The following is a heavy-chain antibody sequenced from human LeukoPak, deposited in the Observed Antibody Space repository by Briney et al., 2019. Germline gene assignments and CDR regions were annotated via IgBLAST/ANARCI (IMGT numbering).Heavy chain of an antibody. D-gene: IGHD6-19*01. CDR1: GYSISSGYY. CDR3: ARDPGIAVAGNHLQNWFDP. J-gene: IGHJ5*02. Sequence: SETLSLTCTVSGYSISSGYYWGWIRQPPGKGLEWIGSIYHSGSTYYNPSLKSRVTISVDTSKNQFSLKLSSVTAADTAVYYCARDPGIAVAGNHLQNWFDPWGQGTLVTVSS. CDR2: IYHSGST. V-gene: IGHV4-38-2*02.